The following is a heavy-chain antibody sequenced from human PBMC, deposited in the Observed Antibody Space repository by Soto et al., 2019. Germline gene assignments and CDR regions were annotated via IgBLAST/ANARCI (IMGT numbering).Heavy chain of an antibody. V-gene: IGHV1-18*01. Sequence: QVQLVQSGAEVKKPGASVKVSCKASGYTFTSSGMIWVRQAPGQGLEWMGWISAHTGSSEYAQRFQGRDTMTTDRSTSTAYMELRSLRSDDTAVYYCARAFFYQGSDSRGYSFDAFDFWGPGTLVTVSS. CDR2: ISAHTGSS. CDR3: ARAFFYQGSDSRGYSFDAFDF. D-gene: IGHD3-22*01. J-gene: IGHJ3*01. CDR1: GYTFTSSG.